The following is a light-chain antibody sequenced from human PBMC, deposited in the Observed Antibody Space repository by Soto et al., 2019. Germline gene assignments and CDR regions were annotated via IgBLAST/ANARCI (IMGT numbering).Light chain of an antibody. CDR2: GNS. Sequence: QSVLTQPPSVSGAPGQRVTISCTGSSSNIGAGYDVHWYQQLPGTAPKLLIYGNSNRPSGVPDRFSGSKSGTSASLAITGLQAEDEADYYCQSYDSSLSVVFDGGTKLTVL. V-gene: IGLV1-40*01. J-gene: IGLJ2*01. CDR1: SSNIGAGYD. CDR3: QSYDSSLSVV.